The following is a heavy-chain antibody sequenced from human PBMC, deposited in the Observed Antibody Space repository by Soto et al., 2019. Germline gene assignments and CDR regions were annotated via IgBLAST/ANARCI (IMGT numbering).Heavy chain of an antibody. Sequence: QVQLQESGPGLVKPSETLSLTCTVSGGSISSYYWSWIRQPAGKGLEWIGRIYTSGSTNYNPSLKSRVTMSVDTSKHQFPLKLSSVTAADTAVYYCARQYEGLVQYYYYGMDVWGQGTTVTVSS. J-gene: IGHJ6*02. CDR2: IYTSGST. CDR1: GGSISSYY. CDR3: ARQYEGLVQYYYYGMDV. D-gene: IGHD2-2*01. V-gene: IGHV4-4*07.